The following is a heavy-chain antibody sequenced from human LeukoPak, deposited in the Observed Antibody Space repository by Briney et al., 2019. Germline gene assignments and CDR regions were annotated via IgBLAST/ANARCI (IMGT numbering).Heavy chain of an antibody. CDR2: MYTSGST. D-gene: IGHD2-21*02. CDR1: GGSISSGSYY. Sequence: PSETLSLTCTVSGGSISSGSYYWSWIRQPAGKGLEWIGRMYTSGSTNYNPSFESRVTISADTSKNQFSLKLSSVTAADTAVYYCARDSSLPYCGGDCYPDYWGQGTLVTVSA. V-gene: IGHV4-61*02. CDR3: ARDSSLPYCGGDCYPDY. J-gene: IGHJ4*02.